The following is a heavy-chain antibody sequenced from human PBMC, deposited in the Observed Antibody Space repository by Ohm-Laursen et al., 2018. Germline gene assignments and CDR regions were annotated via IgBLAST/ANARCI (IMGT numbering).Heavy chain of an antibody. Sequence: SLRLSCAASGFTFGNYAMHWVRQAPGKGLEWVSGISWNSGSIGYADSVKGRFTISRDNAKNSLYLQMNSLRAEDTALYYCAKGGGWLQFSFDYWGQGTLVTVSS. CDR2: ISWNSGSI. CDR1: GFTFGNYA. CDR3: AKGGGWLQFSFDY. D-gene: IGHD5-24*01. J-gene: IGHJ4*02. V-gene: IGHV3-9*01.